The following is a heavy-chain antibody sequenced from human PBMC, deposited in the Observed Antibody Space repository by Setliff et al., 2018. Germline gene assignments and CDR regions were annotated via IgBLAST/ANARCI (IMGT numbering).Heavy chain of an antibody. Sequence: GESLKISCKDSGHLFSISWIGWVRQMPGKGLDWMGIIYPGDLQIKYSPSFHGRVTISAHKSINTAYLEWSSLEASDTAMYYCASPSAGWTRPFDVWGQGTMVTV. CDR3: ASPSAGWTRPFDV. CDR1: GHLFSISW. D-gene: IGHD3-3*01. CDR2: IYPGDLQI. J-gene: IGHJ3*01. V-gene: IGHV5-51*01.